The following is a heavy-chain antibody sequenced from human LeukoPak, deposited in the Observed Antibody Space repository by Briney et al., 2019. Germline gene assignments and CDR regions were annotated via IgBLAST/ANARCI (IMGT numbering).Heavy chain of an antibody. CDR1: GYTLTELS. D-gene: IGHD6-19*01. V-gene: IGHV1-24*01. CDR3: ATLPSVTAVAGRGWFDP. J-gene: IGHJ5*02. Sequence: ASVKVSCKVSGYTLTELSMHWVRQAPGKGLEWMGGFDPEDGETIYAQKFQGRVTMTEDTSTDTAYMELSSPRSEDTAVYYRATLPSVTAVAGRGWFDPWGQGTLVTVSS. CDR2: FDPEDGET.